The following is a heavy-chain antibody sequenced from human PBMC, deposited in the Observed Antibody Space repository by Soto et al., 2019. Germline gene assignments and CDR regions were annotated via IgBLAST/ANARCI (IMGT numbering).Heavy chain of an antibody. CDR1: GFTFSSYA. Sequence: GGSLRLSCAASGFTFSSYAMHWVRQAPGKGLEWVAVISYDGSNKYYADSVKGRFTISRDNSKNTLYLQMNSLRAEDTAVYYCARDGLYDFWSGYYYWGQGTLVTVSS. V-gene: IGHV3-30-3*01. J-gene: IGHJ4*02. CDR2: ISYDGSNK. D-gene: IGHD3-3*01. CDR3: ARDGLYDFWSGYYY.